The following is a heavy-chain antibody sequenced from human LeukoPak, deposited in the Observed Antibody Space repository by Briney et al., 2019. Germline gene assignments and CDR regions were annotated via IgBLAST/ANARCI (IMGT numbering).Heavy chain of an antibody. J-gene: IGHJ4*02. Sequence: GASVKVSCKASGYTFTSYAITWVRQAPGQGLEWMGRIIQIVNIPNYAQKFQGRLTITADKSTSTSYMELRSLTSEDTAVYFCARDQTRGYPGYWGQGTLVAVSS. V-gene: IGHV1-69*04. CDR2: IIQIVNIP. D-gene: IGHD5-18*01. CDR1: GYTFTSYA. CDR3: ARDQTRGYPGY.